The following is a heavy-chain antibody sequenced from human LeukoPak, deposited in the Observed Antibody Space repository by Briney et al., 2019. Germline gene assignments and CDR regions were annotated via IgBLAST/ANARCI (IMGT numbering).Heavy chain of an antibody. D-gene: IGHD6-19*01. CDR1: RGSISSPKW. CDR3: ASRTASALEGFDI. J-gene: IGHJ3*02. V-gene: IGHV4/OR15-8*01. Sequence: SETLSLTCTVSRGSISSPKWWTWARQPPGKGLEWIAEIYHSGSANHNPSLISRLTISVDKSRNQFSLKLSSVTAADTAVYYCASRTASALEGFDIWGQGTMVTVSP. CDR2: IYHSGSA.